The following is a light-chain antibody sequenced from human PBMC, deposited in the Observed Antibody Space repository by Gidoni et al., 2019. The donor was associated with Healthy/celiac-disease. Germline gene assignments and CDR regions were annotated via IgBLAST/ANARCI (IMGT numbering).Light chain of an antibody. CDR3: QQSYRTWT. J-gene: IGKJ1*01. V-gene: IGKV1-39*01. Sequence: DIQMTQSPSSLSASVGDRVTITCRASQSISNYLNWYQQKPGKAPNLLIYAASSLQSGVPSRFSGSGSGTDFTLTISSLQPEDFATYYCQQSYRTWTFGQGTKVEIK. CDR2: AAS. CDR1: QSISNY.